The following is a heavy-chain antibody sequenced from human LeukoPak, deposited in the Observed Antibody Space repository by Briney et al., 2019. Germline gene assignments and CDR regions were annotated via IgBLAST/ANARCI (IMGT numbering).Heavy chain of an antibody. D-gene: IGHD6-19*01. CDR2: IYSGGST. J-gene: IGHJ5*02. CDR1: GFTVSSNY. V-gene: IGHV3-66*02. CDR3: ARDPRLGYSSAWFDP. Sequence: HPGGSLRLSCAASGFTVSSNYMSWVRQAQGKGLEWVSVIYSGGSTYYADSVKGRFTISRDNSKNTLYLQMNSLRAEDTAVYYCARDPRLGYSSAWFDPWGEGTLVTVSS.